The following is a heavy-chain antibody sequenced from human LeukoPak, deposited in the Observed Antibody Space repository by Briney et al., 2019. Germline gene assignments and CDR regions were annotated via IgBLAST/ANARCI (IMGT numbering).Heavy chain of an antibody. Sequence: SETLSLTCTVGGGSLSGHYWGWLRQPPGKGLELVGHIYYTGTTFYNPSLNSRVTITLHTSRHQFSLSLTSVIAADTAVYYCARFSWGCSTASCYLTNWGQGALVTVSS. CDR2: IYYTGTT. D-gene: IGHD2-2*01. CDR1: GGSLSGHY. CDR3: ARFSWGCSTASCYLTN. V-gene: IGHV4-59*11. J-gene: IGHJ4*02.